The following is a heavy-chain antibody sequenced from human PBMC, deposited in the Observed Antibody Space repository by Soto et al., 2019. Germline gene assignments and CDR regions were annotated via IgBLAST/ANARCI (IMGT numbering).Heavy chain of an antibody. CDR2: MNPNSGNT. J-gene: IGHJ6*02. D-gene: IGHD2-8*01. CDR3: ARDSVRYCRDGVCYQGYYYFAMDV. V-gene: IGHV1-8*01. Sequence: GASVEVYWKACGYAFTSCDRKWVRQATGQGLEWIGWMNPNSGNTGYAQKFQGRVTMARNTSISTAYMGLRSLRSDDTATYYCARDSVRYCRDGVCYQGYYYFAMDVWGQGTTVTVSS. CDR1: GYAFTSCD.